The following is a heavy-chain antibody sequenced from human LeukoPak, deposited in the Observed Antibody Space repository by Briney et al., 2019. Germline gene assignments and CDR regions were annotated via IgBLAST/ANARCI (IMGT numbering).Heavy chain of an antibody. CDR1: GFSFSSYW. J-gene: IGHJ4*02. D-gene: IGHD5-24*01. CDR2: IKQDGSET. CDR3: ARVARVGGGYGYNSGLFDY. V-gene: IGHV3-7*01. Sequence: HPGGSLRPSCEGSGFSFSSYWMTWVRQSPGKGPEWVANIKQDGSETYTVDSVKGRFTISRDNAKNSVYLHMNSLRAEDTALYYCARVARVGGGYGYNSGLFDYWGQGTLVTVSS.